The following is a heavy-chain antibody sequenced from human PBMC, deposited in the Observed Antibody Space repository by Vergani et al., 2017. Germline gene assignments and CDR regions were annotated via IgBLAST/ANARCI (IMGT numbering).Heavy chain of an antibody. V-gene: IGHV3-74*01. J-gene: IGHJ5*02. D-gene: IGHD3-3*01. Sequence: EVELVESGGGLVQPGGSLRLSCAASGFTFNEYWMHWARQVPGKGLVWVSGMNGDGDTISYADSVKGRFTISRDNAKNTLFLQMNSLRAEDTAVYYCARARKFRFGVVWENWFDTWGQGTLVTVSS. CDR1: GFTFNEYW. CDR2: MNGDGDTI. CDR3: ARARKFRFGVVWENWFDT.